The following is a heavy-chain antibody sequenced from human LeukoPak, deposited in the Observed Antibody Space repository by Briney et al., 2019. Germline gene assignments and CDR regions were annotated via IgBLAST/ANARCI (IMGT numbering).Heavy chain of an antibody. CDR3: ARHPTNSDFWSGSSYFDY. CDR1: GGSISSSSYY. V-gene: IGHV4-39*01. D-gene: IGHD3-3*01. CDR2: IYYRGST. J-gene: IGHJ4*02. Sequence: SETLSLTCTVSGGSISSSSYYWGWIRQPPGKGLEWLGSIYYRGSTYYNPSLKSRVTIFVDTSKNQFSLQLSSVTAADTAVYYCARHPTNSDFWSGSSYFDYWGQGTLVTVSS.